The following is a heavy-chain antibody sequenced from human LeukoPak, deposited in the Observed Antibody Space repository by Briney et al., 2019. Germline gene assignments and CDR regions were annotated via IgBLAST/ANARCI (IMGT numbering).Heavy chain of an antibody. J-gene: IGHJ4*02. V-gene: IGHV3-7*01. CDR1: GFTFSSHW. D-gene: IGHD3-3*01. CDR2: IKKDGSEK. CDR3: ARGYSWSGYVYDY. Sequence: GGSLRLSCAASGFTFSSHWMTWVRQAPGKGLEWVANIKKDGSEKYYVDSVKGRFTISRDDAKNPVYLQMNSLRAEDTAVYYCARGYSWSGYVYDYWGRGTLVTVSS.